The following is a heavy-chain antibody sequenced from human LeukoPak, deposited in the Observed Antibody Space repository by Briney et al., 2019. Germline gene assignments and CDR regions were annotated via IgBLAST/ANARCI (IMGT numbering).Heavy chain of an antibody. CDR2: IWYDGSNQ. CDR3: ARGNTIWFGEALYYYGMDV. J-gene: IGHJ6*02. CDR1: GFTFSRNG. Sequence: GGSLRLSCAASGFTFSRNGMNWVRQAPDKGLEWVAVIWYDGSNQYYADSVKGRFTISRDNSKNTLYLHMSSLRAEDTAVYFCARGNTIWFGEALYYYGMDVWGQGTTVTVSS. D-gene: IGHD3-10*01. V-gene: IGHV3-33*07.